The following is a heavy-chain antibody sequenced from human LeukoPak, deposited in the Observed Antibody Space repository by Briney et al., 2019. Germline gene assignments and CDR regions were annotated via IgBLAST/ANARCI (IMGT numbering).Heavy chain of an antibody. Sequence: SQTLSLTCAISGDSVSSNSGAWNWIRQSPSRGLEWLGRTYYRSKWYTDYAVSVKSRITISPDTSKNQFSLQLNSVTPEDTAVYYCARVSRYYVDYWGQGTLVTVSS. D-gene: IGHD1-14*01. CDR2: TYYRSKWYT. V-gene: IGHV6-1*01. CDR1: GDSVSSNSGA. CDR3: ARVSRYYVDY. J-gene: IGHJ4*02.